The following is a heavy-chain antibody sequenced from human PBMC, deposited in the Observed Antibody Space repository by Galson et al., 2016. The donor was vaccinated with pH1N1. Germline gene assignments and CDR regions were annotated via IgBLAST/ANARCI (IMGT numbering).Heavy chain of an antibody. CDR2: ITGDSIYI. Sequence: SLRLSCAASGFTFSRYSMNWVRQSPGKGLQWVSSITGDSIYIYYPDSVGGRFTISRDNAKNSLYLQMNSLRVEDTAIYYCARGRSSGWEHWYFDPWGRGTLVTVSS. CDR3: ARGRSSGWEHWYFDP. J-gene: IGHJ2*01. D-gene: IGHD6-19*01. V-gene: IGHV3-21*06. CDR1: GFTFSRYS.